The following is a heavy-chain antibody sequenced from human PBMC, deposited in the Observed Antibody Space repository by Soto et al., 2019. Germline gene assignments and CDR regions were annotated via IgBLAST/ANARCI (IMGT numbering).Heavy chain of an antibody. CDR3: ACWCGGDCYSRDYFAY. J-gene: IGHJ4*02. Sequence: QVQLVQSGAEVKKPGSSVKVSCKASGGTFSSYTISWVRQAPGQGRDWMGRIIPILGIANYAQKFQGRVTITADKSSSTAYMELSSLRSEDTAVYYCACWCGGDCYSRDYFAYWGLGTLVTVCS. CDR1: GGTFSSYT. D-gene: IGHD2-21*01. CDR2: IIPILGIA. V-gene: IGHV1-69*02.